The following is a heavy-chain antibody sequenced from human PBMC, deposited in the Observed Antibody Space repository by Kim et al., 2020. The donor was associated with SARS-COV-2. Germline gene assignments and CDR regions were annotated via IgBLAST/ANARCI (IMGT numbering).Heavy chain of an antibody. Sequence: YAQKVQGRITMTRETSTSTVYMELSSLRSEDTAVYYCARVGVWSGYYYDYWGQGTLVTVSS. J-gene: IGHJ4*02. V-gene: IGHV1-46*01. D-gene: IGHD3-3*01. CDR3: ARVGVWSGYYYDY.